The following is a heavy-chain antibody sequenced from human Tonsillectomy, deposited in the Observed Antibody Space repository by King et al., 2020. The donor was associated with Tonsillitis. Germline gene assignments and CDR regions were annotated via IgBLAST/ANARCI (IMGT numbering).Heavy chain of an antibody. V-gene: IGHV3-64D*06. CDR1: GFTFSSYA. CDR2: ISNDGSST. Sequence: VQLVESGGQLVQPGGSLRLSCSTSGFTFSSYAMYWVRQAPGKRLEYVSSISNDGSSTYYADSVKGRFTISRDNSKNTLYFQMSSLRAEDTAIYYCVKAPAPGARGGEDWFDPWGQGSLVTVSS. J-gene: IGHJ5*02. CDR3: VKAPAPGARGGEDWFDP. D-gene: IGHD3-16*01.